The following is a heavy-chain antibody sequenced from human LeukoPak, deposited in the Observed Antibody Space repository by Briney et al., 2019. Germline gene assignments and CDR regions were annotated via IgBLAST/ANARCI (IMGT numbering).Heavy chain of an antibody. Sequence: ASVKVSCKASGYTFTGYYMHWVRQAPGQGLEWMGWINPNSGGTNYAQKFQGRVTMTRDMSISTAYMELSRLRSDDTAVYYCARDCRYFDWSSLRNWFDPWGQGTLVTVSS. CDR2: INPNSGGT. CDR1: GYTFTGYY. V-gene: IGHV1-2*02. CDR3: ARDCRYFDWSSLRNWFDP. J-gene: IGHJ5*02. D-gene: IGHD3-9*01.